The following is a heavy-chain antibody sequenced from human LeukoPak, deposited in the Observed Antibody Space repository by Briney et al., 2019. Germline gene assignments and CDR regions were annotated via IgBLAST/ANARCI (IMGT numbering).Heavy chain of an antibody. CDR3: ARISITAPLGMDV. CDR1: GYTFTGYY. CDR2: INPNSGGT. V-gene: IGHV1-2*02. J-gene: IGHJ6*02. D-gene: IGHD3-10*01. Sequence: ASVKVSCKASGYTFTGYYMHWVRQAPGQGLEWMGWINPNSGGTNYAQKFQGRVTVTRDTSISTAYMELSRLRSDDTAVYYCARISITAPLGMDVWGQGTTVTVPS.